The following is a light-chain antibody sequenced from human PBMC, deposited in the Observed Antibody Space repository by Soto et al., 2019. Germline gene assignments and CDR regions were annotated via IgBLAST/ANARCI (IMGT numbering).Light chain of an antibody. V-gene: IGKV1-39*01. CDR2: AXS. J-gene: IGKJ5*01. Sequence: DIHMTQSPSSLSASLGDRVTVPXLASQSISYYLNWDPQERGXAPKXXXYAXSNWPSGVPSRCSGSGSGTDFTLPISSLQPEDFATYYCQQSYSSPITVGQGTRLEI. CDR1: QSISYY. CDR3: QQSYSSPIT.